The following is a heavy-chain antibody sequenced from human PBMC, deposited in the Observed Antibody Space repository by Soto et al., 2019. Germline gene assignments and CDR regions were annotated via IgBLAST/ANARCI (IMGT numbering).Heavy chain of an antibody. CDR1: GFTFSTYT. D-gene: IGHD2-21*02. CDR3: ARTFSHHTVVTREYYYSGMDV. V-gene: IGHV3-21*01. J-gene: IGHJ6*02. CDR2: ISTSSSYI. Sequence: EVQLVESGGGLVKPGGSLRLSCAASGFTFSTYTMNWVRQAPGKGLEWVSSISTSSSYIYYADSVKGRFTISRDNAKNSLYVQMNSLRAEDTAVYYCARTFSHHTVVTREYYYSGMDVWGQGTTVTVSS.